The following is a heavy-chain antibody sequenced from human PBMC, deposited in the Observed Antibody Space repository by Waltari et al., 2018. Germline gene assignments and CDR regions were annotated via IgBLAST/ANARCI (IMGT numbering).Heavy chain of an antibody. CDR1: GFIARNTY. CDR3: ASYSNWRTTPDFQH. Sequence: EVQLVESGGGLIQPGGSLRLSCAASGFIARNTYLTWVRQAPGKGLEWVSLIYVGDHTCYADSVKGRFTISRDISENTLYLRMSSLRVEDSAVYYCASYSNWRTTPDFQHWGQGTLVTVSS. CDR2: IYVGDHT. J-gene: IGHJ1*01. V-gene: IGHV3-53*01. D-gene: IGHD1-1*01.